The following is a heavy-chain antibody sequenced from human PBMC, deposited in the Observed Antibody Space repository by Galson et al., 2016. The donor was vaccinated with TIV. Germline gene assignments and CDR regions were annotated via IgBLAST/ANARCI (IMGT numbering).Heavy chain of an antibody. J-gene: IGHJ6*02. CDR2: ISYSGSS. D-gene: IGHD2-15*01. V-gene: IGHV4-38-2*02. Sequence: SETLSLTCTVSGYSISSGHYWGWIRQSQGKGLEWIGSISYSGSSYHNPSLNSPVTVSADMTNNQFSLIVRSGTAADTAIYYCVRGISCPGAAGVWSQGTTVTVSS. CDR1: GYSISSGHY. CDR3: VRGISCPGAAGV.